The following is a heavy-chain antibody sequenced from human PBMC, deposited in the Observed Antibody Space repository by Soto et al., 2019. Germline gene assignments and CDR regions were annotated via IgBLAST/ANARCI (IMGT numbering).Heavy chain of an antibody. CDR3: ARGNSPVNSP. Sequence: SLRLSCAASGVTFYNYEMNWVRQAPGKGLEWIAYITSSGGTIYYADSVKGRFTISRDNTKNSLFLQMDSLRAEDTAVYYCARGNSPVNSPWGQGARVTVSS. J-gene: IGHJ5*02. V-gene: IGHV3-48*03. CDR1: GVTFYNYE. D-gene: IGHD2-21*01. CDR2: ITSSGGTI.